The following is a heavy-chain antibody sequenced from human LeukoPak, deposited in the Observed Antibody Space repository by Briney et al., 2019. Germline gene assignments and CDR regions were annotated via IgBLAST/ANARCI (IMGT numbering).Heavy chain of an antibody. J-gene: IGHJ6*03. Sequence: GGSLRLSCAASRFTFSSYSMNWVRQAPGKWLEWVSSISSSGSYIYYADSVKGRFTISRDNAKNSLYLQMNSLRAEDTAVYYCARVGLWVNPDYYYYYMDVWGKGTTVTVSS. CDR2: ISSSGSYI. D-gene: IGHD5-18*01. CDR3: ARVGLWVNPDYYYYYMDV. CDR1: RFTFSSYS. V-gene: IGHV3-21*01.